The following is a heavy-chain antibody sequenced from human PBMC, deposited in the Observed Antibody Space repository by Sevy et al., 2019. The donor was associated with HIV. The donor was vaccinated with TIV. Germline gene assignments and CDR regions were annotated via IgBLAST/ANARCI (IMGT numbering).Heavy chain of an antibody. J-gene: IGHJ4*02. D-gene: IGHD6-13*01. CDR1: GFTFSSSS. V-gene: IGHV3-7*01. CDR3: ARFVSLGY. Sequence: GGSLRLSCAASGFTFSSSSMTWVRQAPGKGLEWMATISQGGSEEYYVDSVKGRFTISRDNAKNSLYLQMNSLSAVDTALYFCARFVSLGYWGQGTLVTVSS. CDR2: ISQGGSEE.